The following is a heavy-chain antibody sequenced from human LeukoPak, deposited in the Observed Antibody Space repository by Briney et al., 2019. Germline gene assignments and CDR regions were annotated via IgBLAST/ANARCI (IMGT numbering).Heavy chain of an antibody. Sequence: GGSLRLSCSASGFTFSTYAMSWVRQAPGKGLEWVSAISCSGGSTYYADSVKGRFTISRDNSKNTLYLQMNSLRAEDTAVYYCAKLPLLRFLEWLPAGYFDYWGQGTLVT. CDR1: GFTFSTYA. D-gene: IGHD3-3*01. CDR3: AKLPLLRFLEWLPAGYFDY. CDR2: ISCSGGST. J-gene: IGHJ4*02. V-gene: IGHV3-23*01.